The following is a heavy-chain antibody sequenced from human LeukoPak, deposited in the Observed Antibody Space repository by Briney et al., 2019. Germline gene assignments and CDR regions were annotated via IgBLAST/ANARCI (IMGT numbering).Heavy chain of an antibody. CDR1: GGSISSGGYY. V-gene: IGHV4-30-2*01. J-gene: IGHJ4*02. Sequence: SETLSLTCTVSGGSISSGGYYWSWIRQPPGKGLECIGYIYHSGSTYYNPSLKSRVTISVDRSKNQFSLKLSSVTAADTAVYYCARDQGVFRPIRFLEWLPFDYWGQGTLVTVSS. CDR3: ARDQGVFRPIRFLEWLPFDY. CDR2: IYHSGST. D-gene: IGHD3-3*01.